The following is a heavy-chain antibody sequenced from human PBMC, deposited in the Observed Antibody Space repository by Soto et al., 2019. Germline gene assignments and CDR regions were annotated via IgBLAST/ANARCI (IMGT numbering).Heavy chain of an antibody. CDR1: GYTFTGYY. V-gene: IGHV1-2*04. CDR3: ARASAHPTYYYGSGSYFWFDP. CDR2: INPNSGGT. J-gene: IGHJ5*02. Sequence: QVQLVQSGAEVKKPGASVKVSCKASGYTFTGYYMHWVRQAPGQGLEWMGWINPNSGGTNYAQKFQGWVTMTSDTSISTAYMVLSRLRSDDTAVDYCARASAHPTYYYGSGSYFWFDPWGQGTLVTVSS. D-gene: IGHD3-10*01.